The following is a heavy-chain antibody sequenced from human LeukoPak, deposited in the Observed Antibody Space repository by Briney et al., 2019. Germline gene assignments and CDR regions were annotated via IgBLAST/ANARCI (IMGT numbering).Heavy chain of an antibody. Sequence: GSSVKVSCKASGGTFSSYAISWVRRAPGQRLEWMGGIIPIFGTANYAQKFQGRVTITADESTSTAYMELSSLRSEDTAVYYCARDRTSSSWWNSGRYFDYWGQGTLVTVSS. CDR2: IIPIFGTA. V-gene: IGHV1-69*01. CDR3: ARDRTSSSWWNSGRYFDY. J-gene: IGHJ4*02. D-gene: IGHD6-13*01. CDR1: GGTFSSYA.